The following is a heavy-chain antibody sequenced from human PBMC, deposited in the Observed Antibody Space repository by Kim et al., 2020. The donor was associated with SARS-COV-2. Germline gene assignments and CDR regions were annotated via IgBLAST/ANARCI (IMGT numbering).Heavy chain of an antibody. CDR2: ISGSGGST. CDR1: GFTFSSYA. V-gene: IGHV3-23*01. CDR3: AKKNRYYYDSSGPIDY. D-gene: IGHD3-22*01. Sequence: GGSLRLSCAASGFTFSSYAMSWVRQAPGKGLEWVSAISGSGGSTYYADSVKGRFTISRDNSKNTLYLQMNSLRAEDTAVYYCAKKNRYYYDSSGPIDYWGQGTLVTVSS. J-gene: IGHJ4*02.